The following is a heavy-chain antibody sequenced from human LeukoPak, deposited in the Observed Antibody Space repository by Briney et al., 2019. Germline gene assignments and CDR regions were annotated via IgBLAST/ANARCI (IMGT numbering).Heavy chain of an antibody. Sequence: GASVKVSCKASGGTFSSYAISWVRQAPGQGLEWMGGIIPIFGTANYAQKFQGRVTITTDESTSTAYVELSSLRSEDTAVYYCGMVRGVISYYYYMDVWGKGTTVTVSS. J-gene: IGHJ6*03. CDR3: GMVRGVISYYYYMDV. D-gene: IGHD3-10*01. V-gene: IGHV1-69*05. CDR2: IIPIFGTA. CDR1: GGTFSSYA.